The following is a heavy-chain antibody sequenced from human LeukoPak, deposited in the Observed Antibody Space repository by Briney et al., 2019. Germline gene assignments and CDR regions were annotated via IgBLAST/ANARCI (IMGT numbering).Heavy chain of an antibody. J-gene: IGHJ6*03. CDR2: ISSSGSTI. D-gene: IGHD1-26*01. CDR3: ARDPYSGSYGPYYYYYMDV. V-gene: IGHV3-11*04. Sequence: PGGSLRLSCAASGFTFSDYYMSWIRQAPGKGLEWVSYISSSGSTIYYADSVKGRFTISRDNAKNSLYLRMNSLRAEDTAVYYCARDPYSGSYGPYYYYYMDVWGEGTTVTISS. CDR1: GFTFSDYY.